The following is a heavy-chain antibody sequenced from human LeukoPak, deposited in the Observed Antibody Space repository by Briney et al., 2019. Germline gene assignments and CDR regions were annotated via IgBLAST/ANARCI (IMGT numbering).Heavy chain of an antibody. D-gene: IGHD3-10*01. CDR2: INPNSGGT. J-gene: IGHJ3*02. V-gene: IGHV1-2*02. Sequence: ASVKVSCKASGYTFTGYYMHWVRQAPGQGLEWMGWINPNSGGTNYAQKFQGRVTMTRDTSISTAYMELSRLRSDDTAVYYCVRNGSYYGDAFDIWGHGTMVTVSS. CDR1: GYTFTGYY. CDR3: VRNGSYYGDAFDI.